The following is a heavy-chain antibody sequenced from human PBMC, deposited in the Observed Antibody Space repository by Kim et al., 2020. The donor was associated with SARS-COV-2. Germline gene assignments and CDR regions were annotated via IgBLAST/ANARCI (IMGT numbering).Heavy chain of an antibody. D-gene: IGHD2-2*01. CDR1: GFTFSSYW. CDR2: INDAGSST. Sequence: GGSLRLSCAASGFTFSSYWMHWVRQAPGKGLVWVSRINDAGSSTSYADSVKGRFTISRDNVKNTLYLQMNSLRAEDTAVYYCARGGSPNCYGWGQGTLVT. V-gene: IGHV3-74*01. CDR3: ARGGSPNCYG. J-gene: IGHJ4*02.